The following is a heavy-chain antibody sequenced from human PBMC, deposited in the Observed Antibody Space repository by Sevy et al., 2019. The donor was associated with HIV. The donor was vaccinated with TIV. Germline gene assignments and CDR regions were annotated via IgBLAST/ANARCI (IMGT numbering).Heavy chain of an antibody. Sequence: GGSLRLSCAASGFTFSSYEMNWVRQAPGKGLEWVSYISSSGSTIYYADSVKGRFTISRDNAKNSLYLQMNSLRAEDTAVYYCASKPHYYYDSTGSFDYWCQGTLVTVSS. J-gene: IGHJ4*02. V-gene: IGHV3-48*03. CDR3: ASKPHYYYDSTGSFDY. D-gene: IGHD3-22*01. CDR2: ISSSGSTI. CDR1: GFTFSSYE.